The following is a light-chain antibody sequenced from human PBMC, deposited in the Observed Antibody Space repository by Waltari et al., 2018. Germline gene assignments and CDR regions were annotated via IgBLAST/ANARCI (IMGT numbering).Light chain of an antibody. CDR1: QSLLYSNGYNY. J-gene: IGKJ4*01. Sequence: DIVMTQSPLSLPVTPVEPASISCRSSQSLLYSNGYNYLDWYLQKPGQSPQLLIYLGSNRASGVPDRFSGSGSGTDFTLKISRVEAEDVGVYYCMQAVQTPLTFGGGTKVEIK. CDR3: MQAVQTPLT. V-gene: IGKV2-28*01. CDR2: LGS.